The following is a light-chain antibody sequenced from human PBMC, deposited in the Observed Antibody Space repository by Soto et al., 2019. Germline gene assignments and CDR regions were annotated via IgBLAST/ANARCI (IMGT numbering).Light chain of an antibody. CDR2: DVS. CDR3: QQYNSWAT. V-gene: IGKV1-5*01. Sequence: DIQMTQSPSTLSASIGDRVTITCRASQSIGRWLAWYQQKPGKAPKLLIYDVSTLESGVPSRFSGSGSGTEFTLTIRSLQPDDFATYYCQQYNSWATFGGGTKVEIK. CDR1: QSIGRW. J-gene: IGKJ4*01.